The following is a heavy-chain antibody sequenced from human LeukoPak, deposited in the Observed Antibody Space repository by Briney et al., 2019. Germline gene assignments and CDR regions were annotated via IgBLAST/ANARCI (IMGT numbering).Heavy chain of an antibody. Sequence: PSETLSLTCTVSGDSISTTSYFWAWIRQPPGEGLEWIGSIYYSGTTYFNSSLKSRVTISVERSKNHFSLKLSSLTVADTARYYARVYSSTHNWFDTWGQGIQVTVSS. V-gene: IGHV4-39*07. J-gene: IGHJ5*02. CDR3: RVYSSTHNWFDT. CDR2: IYYSGTT. D-gene: IGHD6-19*01. CDR1: GDSISTTSYF.